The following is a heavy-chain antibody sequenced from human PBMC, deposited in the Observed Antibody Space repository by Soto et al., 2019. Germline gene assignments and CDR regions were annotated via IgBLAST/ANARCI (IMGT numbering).Heavy chain of an antibody. V-gene: IGHV3-23*01. CDR1: GFTFSSYA. J-gene: IGHJ4*02. CDR2: ISGSGGST. D-gene: IGHD2-2*01. Sequence: GGSLRLSCAASGFTFSSYAMSWVRQAPGKGLEWVSAISGSGGSTYYADSVKGRFTISRDNSKNTLYLQMNSLRAEDTAVYYCANGYCSSTSCYQSREYYFDYWGQGTLVTVSS. CDR3: ANGYCSSTSCYQSREYYFDY.